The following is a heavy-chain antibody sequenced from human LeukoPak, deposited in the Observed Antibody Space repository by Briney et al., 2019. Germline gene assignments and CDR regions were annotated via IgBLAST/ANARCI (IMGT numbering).Heavy chain of an antibody. V-gene: IGHV4-59*01. CDR1: GDSISTLY. D-gene: IGHD4-17*01. CDR2: IYSGGST. Sequence: SETLSLTCTVSGDSISTLYRSWIRQPPGKGLEWIGYIYSGGSTDYNPSLKSRLTISVDTSKNQFSLKLRSVTAADTAVYYCAREFGDPGYFQYWGQGTLVTVSS. CDR3: AREFGDPGYFQY. J-gene: IGHJ1*01.